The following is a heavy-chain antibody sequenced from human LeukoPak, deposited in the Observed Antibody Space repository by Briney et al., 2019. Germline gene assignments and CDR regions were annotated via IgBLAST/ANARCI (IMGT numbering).Heavy chain of an antibody. CDR1: GGSISSSSYY. D-gene: IGHD6-13*01. V-gene: IGHV4-39*07. CDR2: IYYSGST. CDR3: ARGYSSSWYPNWFDP. Sequence: SETLSLTCTVSGGSISSSSYYWGWIRQPPGKGLEWIGSIYYSGSTYYNPSLKSRVTISVDTSKNQFSLKLSSVTAADTAVYYCARGYSSSWYPNWFDPWGQGTLVTVSS. J-gene: IGHJ5*02.